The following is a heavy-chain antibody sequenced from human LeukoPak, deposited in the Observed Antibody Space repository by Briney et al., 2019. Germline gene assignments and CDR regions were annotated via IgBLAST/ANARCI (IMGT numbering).Heavy chain of an antibody. D-gene: IGHD7-27*01. V-gene: IGHV4-34*01. CDR1: GGSFSGYY. Sequence: SATVSLTCAVYGGSFSGYYWSWIRQPPGKGLEWIGEINHSGSTDYNPSLKSRVTISVDTSKNQFSLKLSSVTAADTAVYYCAMNNWGLDYWGQGTLVTVSS. CDR3: AMNNWGLDY. J-gene: IGHJ4*02. CDR2: INHSGST.